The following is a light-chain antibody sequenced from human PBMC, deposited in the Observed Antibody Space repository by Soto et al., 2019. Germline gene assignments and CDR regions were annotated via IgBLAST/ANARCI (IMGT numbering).Light chain of an antibody. V-gene: IGLV2-23*02. CDR2: EVS. CDR1: SSDVGSYNL. Sequence: QSVLTQPASVSGSPGQSITISCTGTSSDVGSYNLVSWYKQHPGKAPKLRIYEVSKRPSGVSNRFSGSKSGNTASLTISGLQAEDEADYYCCSYAGSSTFVVFGGGTKLTVL. CDR3: CSYAGSSTFVV. J-gene: IGLJ2*01.